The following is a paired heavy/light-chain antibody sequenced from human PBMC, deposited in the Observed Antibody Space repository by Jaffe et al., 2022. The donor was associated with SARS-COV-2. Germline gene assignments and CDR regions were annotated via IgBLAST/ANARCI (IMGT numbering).Heavy chain of an antibody. CDR1: GGSISSSSYF. J-gene: IGHJ4*02. V-gene: IGHV4-39*01. Sequence: QLQLQESGPGLVKPSETLSLICIVSGGSISSSSYFWGWIRQSPGKGLESIGNIYYSGTTYYNPSLKSRVTISVDTSKNQFSLKLNSVTAADTAVYYCARLRGSVYDRGYFDSWGQGTQVTVSS. CDR2: IYYSGTT. CDR3: ARLRGSVYDRGYFDS. D-gene: IGHD5-12*01.
Light chain of an antibody. Sequence: ETVLTQSPGTLSLSPGERATLSCRASQSVSSSYLAWYQQKPGQAPRLLIYGASSRATGIPDRFSGSGSGTDFTLTISRLEPEDFAVYYCQQYGNSLSITFGQGTRLEIK. CDR1: QSVSSSY. CDR2: GAS. V-gene: IGKV3-20*01. J-gene: IGKJ5*01. CDR3: QQYGNSLSIT.